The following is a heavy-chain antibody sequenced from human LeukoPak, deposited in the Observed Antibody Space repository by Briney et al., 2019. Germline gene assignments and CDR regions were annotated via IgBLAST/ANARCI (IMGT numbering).Heavy chain of an antibody. D-gene: IGHD3-16*01. Sequence: GASVKVSCKASGNTLTINHIHWLGRAPEQELSWMGVINPSGDSKTYAQNFQGRVTMTRDTSTSTVYMELRSLRSEGTAIYYCAKLATSDTGETYWGQGTLVTVSS. CDR1: GNTLTINH. V-gene: IGHV1-46*01. CDR2: INPSGDSK. CDR3: AKLATSDTGETY. J-gene: IGHJ4*02.